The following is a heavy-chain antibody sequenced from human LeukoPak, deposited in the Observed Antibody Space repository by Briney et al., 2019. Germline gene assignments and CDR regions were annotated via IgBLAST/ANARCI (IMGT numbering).Heavy chain of an antibody. CDR3: ARDQAGSPNNRFDP. J-gene: IGHJ5*02. D-gene: IGHD1-26*01. V-gene: IGHV4-61*01. CDR1: GGSVSSGSYY. Sequence: SETLSLTCTVSGGSVSSGSYYWNWIRQPPGKGLEWIGCIYYSGITNYNPSLKSRVTISVHTSKNQFSLKLSSVTAADTAVYYCARDQAGSPNNRFDPWGQGALVTVSS. CDR2: IYYSGIT.